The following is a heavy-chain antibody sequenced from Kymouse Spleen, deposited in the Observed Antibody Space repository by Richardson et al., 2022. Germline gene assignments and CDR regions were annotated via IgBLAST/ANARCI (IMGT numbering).Heavy chain of an antibody. CDR1: GGSFSGYY. CDR2: INHSGST. D-gene: IGHD3-10*01. J-gene: IGHJ5*02. CDR3: AREMVRGVGSLDP. V-gene: IGHV4-34*01. Sequence: QVQLQQWGAGLLKPSETLSLTCAVYGGSFSGYYWSWIRQPPGKGLEWIGEINHSGSTNYNPSLKSRVTISVDTSKNQFSLKLSSVTAADTAVYYCAREMVRGVGSLDPWGQGTLVTVSS.